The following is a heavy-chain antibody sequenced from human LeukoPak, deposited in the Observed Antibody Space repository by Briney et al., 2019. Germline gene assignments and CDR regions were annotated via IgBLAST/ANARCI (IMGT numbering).Heavy chain of an antibody. J-gene: IGHJ5*02. V-gene: IGHV1-2*02. CDR3: ARADRLDGGPYLIGP. CDR1: GYSFTDYY. D-gene: IGHD2-21*01. Sequence: ASVKVSCKTSGYSFTDYYMHWVRQAPGQGLEWMGWINPNSGGTSSAQKFQGRVTMTRDTSITTVYMEVSWLTSDDTAIYYCARADRLDGGPYLIGPWGQGTLVTVSS. CDR2: INPNSGGT.